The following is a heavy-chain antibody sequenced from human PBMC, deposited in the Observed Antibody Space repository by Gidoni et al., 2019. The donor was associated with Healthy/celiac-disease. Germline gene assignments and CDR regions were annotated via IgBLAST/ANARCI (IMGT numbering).Heavy chain of an antibody. CDR2: IYYSGST. CDR3: ATEYAFNDYGDTRIFDY. J-gene: IGHJ4*02. Sequence: QLQLQESGPGLVKPSETLSLTCTVSGGSISSSSYYWGWIRQPPGKGLEWIGSIYYSGSTYYNPSLKSRVTISVDTSKNQFSLKLSSVTAADTAVYYCATEYAFNDYGDTRIFDYWGQGTLVTVSS. D-gene: IGHD4-17*01. V-gene: IGHV4-39*01. CDR1: GGSISSSSYY.